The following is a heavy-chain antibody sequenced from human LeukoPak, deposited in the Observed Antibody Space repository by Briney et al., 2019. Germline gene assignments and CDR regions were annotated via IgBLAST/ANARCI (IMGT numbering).Heavy chain of an antibody. CDR1: GFTFSSYS. Sequence: PGGSLRLSCAASGFTFSSYSMNWVRQAPGKGLEWVSSISSSSSYIYYADSVKGRFTISRDNAKNSLYLQMNSLRAEDTAVYYCASGGGNAYHYYMDVWGKGTTVTISS. CDR2: ISSSSSYI. D-gene: IGHD4-23*01. CDR3: ASGGGNAYHYYMDV. J-gene: IGHJ6*03. V-gene: IGHV3-21*01.